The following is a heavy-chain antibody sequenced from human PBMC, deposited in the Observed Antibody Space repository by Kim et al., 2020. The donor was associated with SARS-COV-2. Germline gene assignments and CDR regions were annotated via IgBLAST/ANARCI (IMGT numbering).Heavy chain of an antibody. CDR2: INHSGST. Sequence: SETLSLTCAVYGGSFSGYYWSWIRQPPGKGLEWIGEINHSGSTNYNPSLKSRVTISVDTSKNQFSLKLSSVTAADTAVYYCASIGRAFDYWGQGTLVTVSS. J-gene: IGHJ4*02. V-gene: IGHV4-34*01. CDR3: ASIGRAFDY. CDR1: GGSFSGYY. D-gene: IGHD3-16*02.